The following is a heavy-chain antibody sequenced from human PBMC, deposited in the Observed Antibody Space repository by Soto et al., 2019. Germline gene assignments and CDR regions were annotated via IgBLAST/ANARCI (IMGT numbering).Heavy chain of an antibody. CDR1: GFTFSSYA. J-gene: IGHJ4*02. V-gene: IGHV3-23*01. D-gene: IGHD4-17*01. CDR3: AKETYGDYVVGFDY. CDR2: ISGSGGST. Sequence: EVQLLESGGGLVQPGGSLRLSCAASGFTFSSYAMSWVRQAPGKGLEWVSAISGSGGSTYYADSVKGRFNISRDNSKNTMYLQKNSLRDEDTAVYYRAKETYGDYVVGFDYWGQGTLVTGSS.